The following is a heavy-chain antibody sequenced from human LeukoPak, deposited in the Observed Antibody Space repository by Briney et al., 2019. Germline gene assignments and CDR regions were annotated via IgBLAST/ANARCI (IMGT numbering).Heavy chain of an antibody. CDR1: GFTFSSYG. J-gene: IGHJ4*02. D-gene: IGHD4-17*01. V-gene: IGHV3-33*01. CDR3: ARVGDYVELDY. CDR2: IWYDGSNK. Sequence: PGRSLRLSCAASGFTFSSYGMHWVRQAPGKGLEWVAVIWYDGSNKYYADSVKGRFTISRDNSKNTLYLQMNSLRAEDTAVYYCARVGDYVELDYWGQGTLVTVSS.